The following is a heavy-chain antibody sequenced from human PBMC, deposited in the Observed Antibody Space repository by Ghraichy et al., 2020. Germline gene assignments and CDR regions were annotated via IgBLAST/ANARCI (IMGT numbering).Heavy chain of an antibody. CDR2: ISGSGGST. D-gene: IGHD2-2*01. CDR1: GFTFSSYA. CDR3: AKFPLIVVVPAATDY. Sequence: GESLNISCAASGFTFSSYAMSWVRQAPGKGLEWVSAISGSGGSTYYADSVKGRFTISRDNSKNTLYLQMNSLRAEDTAVYYCAKFPLIVVVPAATDYWGQGTLVTVSS. J-gene: IGHJ4*02. V-gene: IGHV3-23*01.